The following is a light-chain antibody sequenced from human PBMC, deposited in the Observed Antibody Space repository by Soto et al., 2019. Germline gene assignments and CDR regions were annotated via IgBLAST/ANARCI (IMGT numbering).Light chain of an antibody. CDR1: QSISSW. CDR3: QQANSFPQT. V-gene: IGKV1D-12*01. Sequence: DIPMTQSPSSVSASVGDRVTITCRASQSISSWLAWYQQKPGIAPKLLIYAASSLESGVPSRFSGSGSGTDFTLTISSLQPEDFATYYCQQANSFPQTFGGGTKVEIK. CDR2: AAS. J-gene: IGKJ4*01.